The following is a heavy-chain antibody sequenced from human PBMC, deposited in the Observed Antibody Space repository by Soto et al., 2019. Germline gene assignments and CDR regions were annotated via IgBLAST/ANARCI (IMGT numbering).Heavy chain of an antibody. D-gene: IGHD2-15*01. CDR2: ISSSSSTI. CDR1: GFTFSSYS. J-gene: IGHJ4*02. V-gene: IGHV3-48*02. CDR3: AGGRGIYCSGGSCYEVGFDY. Sequence: EVQLVESGGGSVQPGGSLRLSCAASGFTFSSYSMNWVRQAPGKGLEWVSYISSSSSTIYYADSVKGRFTISRDNAKNSLYLQMNSLRDEDTAVYYCAGGRGIYCSGGSCYEVGFDYWGQGTLVTVSS.